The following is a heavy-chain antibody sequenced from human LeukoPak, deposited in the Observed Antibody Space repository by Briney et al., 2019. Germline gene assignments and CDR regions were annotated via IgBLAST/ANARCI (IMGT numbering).Heavy chain of an antibody. Sequence: KSGRSLSLSCPASGLIYDEHGMNWARHAPGKGLEWVSSISSSSSYIYYADSVKGRFTISTDNAKNSLYLQMNSLRAEDTAVYYCARPDIVVVPAASACGYWGQGTLVTVSS. CDR3: ARPDIVVVPAASACGY. V-gene: IGHV3-21*01. CDR2: ISSSSSYI. D-gene: IGHD2-2*01. J-gene: IGHJ4*02. CDR1: GLIYDEHG.